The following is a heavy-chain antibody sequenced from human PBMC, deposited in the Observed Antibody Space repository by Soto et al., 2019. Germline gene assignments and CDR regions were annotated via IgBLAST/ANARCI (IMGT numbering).Heavy chain of an antibody. CDR3: AVYGYGVSAAAY. CDR2: INQDGSKR. J-gene: IGHJ4*02. CDR1: GLTFRNDW. D-gene: IGHD4-17*01. V-gene: IGHV3-7*03. Sequence: GGSLRLSCAGSGLTFRNDWFSWVRQAPGKGLEWVANINQDGSKRYYVDSVRGRFTISRDNVENSLYLQLNSLRPEDTAVYYCAVYGYGVSAAAYWGQGTLVTVSS.